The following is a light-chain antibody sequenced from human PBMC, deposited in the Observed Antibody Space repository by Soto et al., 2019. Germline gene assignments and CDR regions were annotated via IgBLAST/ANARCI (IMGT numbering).Light chain of an antibody. CDR2: GAS. V-gene: IGKV3-15*01. CDR3: QQYNNCPPFT. CDR1: QSVSSN. J-gene: IGKJ2*01. Sequence: EIVMTQSPATLSVSPGERATLSCRASQSVSSNLAWYQQKPRQAPRLLIYGASPRATGIPARFSGSGSGTEFPLTKISLQAEDFAVYYCQQYNNCPPFTFGQGTTLEIK.